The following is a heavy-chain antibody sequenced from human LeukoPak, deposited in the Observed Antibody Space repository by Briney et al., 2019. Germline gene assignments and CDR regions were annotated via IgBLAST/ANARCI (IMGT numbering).Heavy chain of an antibody. Sequence: ASVKVSCKASGYTFTGYYMHWVGHAPGQGLELMVRINPNSGGTNYAQKFQGRVTMTRDTSISTAYMELSRLRADDTAVYYWARLPLDMGATEDYWGRGTLATVPS. D-gene: IGHD5-12*01. CDR1: GYTFTGYY. V-gene: IGHV1-2*06. CDR3: ARLPLDMGATEDY. J-gene: IGHJ4*02. CDR2: INPNSGGT.